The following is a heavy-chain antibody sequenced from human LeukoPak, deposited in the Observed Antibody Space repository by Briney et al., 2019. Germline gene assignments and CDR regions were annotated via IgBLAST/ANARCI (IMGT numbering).Heavy chain of an antibody. CDR1: GGSVSSGSYY. V-gene: IGHV4-31*03. D-gene: IGHD2-2*01. Sequence: SETLSLTCTVSGGSVSSGSYYWSWIRQPPGKGLEWIGYIHYSGSAYYNPSLKSRLTISLDTSKNQFSLKLTSVTAADTAVYCCARDVPKKAPYGVDVWGQGTTVIVSS. CDR2: IHYSGSA. J-gene: IGHJ6*02. CDR3: ARDVPKKAPYGVDV.